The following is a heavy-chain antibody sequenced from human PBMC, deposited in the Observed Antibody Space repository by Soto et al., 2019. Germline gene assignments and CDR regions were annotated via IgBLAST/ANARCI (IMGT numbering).Heavy chain of an antibody. CDR3: ARASYIVVVPAAADFDY. CDR2: MNPNSGNT. Sequence: ASVKVSCKASGYTFTSYDINWARQATGQGLEWMGWMNPNSGNTGYAQKFQGRVTMTRNTSISTAYMELSSLRSEDTAVYYCARASYIVVVPAAADFDYWGQGTLVTVSS. J-gene: IGHJ4*02. D-gene: IGHD2-2*01. CDR1: GYTFTSYD. V-gene: IGHV1-8*01.